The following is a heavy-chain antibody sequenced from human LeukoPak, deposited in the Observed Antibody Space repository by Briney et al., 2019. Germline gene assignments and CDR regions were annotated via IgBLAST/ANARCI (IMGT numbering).Heavy chain of an antibody. CDR1: GFTFTSSA. V-gene: IGHV1-58*01. CDR2: IVVGSGNT. CDR3: AAEPDILAGSVLDY. Sequence: ASVKVSCKASGFTFTSSAVQWVRQARGQRPEWIGWIVVGSGNTNYAQKFQERVTITRDMSTSTAYMELSSLRSEDTAVYYCAAEPDILAGSVLDYWGQGTLVTVSS. J-gene: IGHJ4*02. D-gene: IGHD3-9*01.